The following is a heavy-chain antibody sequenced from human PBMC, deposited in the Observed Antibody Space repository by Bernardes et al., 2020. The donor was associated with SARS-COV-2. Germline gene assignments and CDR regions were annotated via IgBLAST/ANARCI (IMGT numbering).Heavy chain of an antibody. CDR3: ARHARDCTGGVCQTYYYYAMDV. J-gene: IGHJ6*02. D-gene: IGHD2-8*02. V-gene: IGHV4-59*08. Sequence: ETLSLTCTVSGGSTKYYYWSWIRQPPGKGLEWIGYIYYSGTTNYNPSLKSRVTISIDTSKNQFSLKLSSVTAADTAVYYCARHARDCTGGVCQTYYYYAMDVWGQGTTVAVSS. CDR1: GGSTKYYY. CDR2: IYYSGTT.